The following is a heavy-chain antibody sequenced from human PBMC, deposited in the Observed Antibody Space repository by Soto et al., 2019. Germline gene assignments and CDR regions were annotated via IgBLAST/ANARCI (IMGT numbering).Heavy chain of an antibody. D-gene: IGHD3-16*01. Sequence: QVQLVQSGVEVKQPGASVKVSCKASGYTFTNFDINWVRQAPGQGLEWLGWISTYNGNTNYAQNLQGRITMTTDTSTSTAYMELRSLRSHDTAVYYCARSVSSLNRDNWFDPWGQGTLVTVSS. V-gene: IGHV1-18*01. CDR3: ARSVSSLNRDNWFDP. CDR2: ISTYNGNT. CDR1: GYTFTNFD. J-gene: IGHJ5*02.